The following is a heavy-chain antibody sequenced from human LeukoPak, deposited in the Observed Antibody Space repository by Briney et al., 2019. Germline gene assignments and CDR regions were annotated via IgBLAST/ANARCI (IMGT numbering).Heavy chain of an antibody. CDR2: INPNSGGT. CDR3: ARDIVATIHAFDI. J-gene: IGHJ3*02. D-gene: IGHD5-12*01. V-gene: IGHV1-2*02. CDR1: GYTFTGYY. Sequence: ASVKVSCKASGYTFTGYYMHWVRQAPGQGLEWMGWINPNSGGTNYAQKFQGRVTMTRDTSISTAYMELSRLRSDDTAAYYCARDIVATIHAFDIWGQGTMVTVSS.